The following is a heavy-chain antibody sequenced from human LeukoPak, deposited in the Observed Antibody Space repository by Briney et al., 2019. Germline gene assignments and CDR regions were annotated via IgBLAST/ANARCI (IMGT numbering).Heavy chain of an antibody. CDR1: GGSVSNYY. CDR2: IYYTGHT. J-gene: IGHJ4*02. V-gene: IGHV4-59*08. Sequence: PSETLSLTCTASGGSVSNYYCSWIRQPPGKGLEWIGYIYYTGHTNYNPSLESRVTMSVDTSKNQFSLKLNSVTAADTAVYYCARHPPSSGWFHYWGQGTLVTVSS. D-gene: IGHD6-19*01. CDR3: ARHPPSSGWFHY.